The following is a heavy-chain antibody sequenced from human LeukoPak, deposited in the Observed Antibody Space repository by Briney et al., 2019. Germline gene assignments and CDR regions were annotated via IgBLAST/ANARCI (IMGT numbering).Heavy chain of an antibody. Sequence: GGSLRLSCAAPGFTFSSYGMHWVRQAPGKGLEWVAVIWYDGSNKYYADSVKGRFTISRDNSKNTLYLQMNSLRAEDTAVYYCAKVPGPHDAFDIWGQGTMVTVSS. J-gene: IGHJ3*02. CDR1: GFTFSSYG. V-gene: IGHV3-33*06. CDR2: IWYDGSNK. CDR3: AKVPGPHDAFDI.